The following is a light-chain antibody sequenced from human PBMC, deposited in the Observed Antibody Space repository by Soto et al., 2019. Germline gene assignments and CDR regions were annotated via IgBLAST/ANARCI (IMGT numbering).Light chain of an antibody. J-gene: IGKJ5*01. Sequence: EIVMTQASATLSVSPGEGATLXSRXSQSVSSNLAWYQQKPGQAPRLLIYGASTRATGIPARFSGSGSGTEFTLTISSLQSEDFAVYYCQQYNNWPPITFGQGTRLEI. CDR1: QSVSSN. CDR2: GAS. V-gene: IGKV3-15*01. CDR3: QQYNNWPPIT.